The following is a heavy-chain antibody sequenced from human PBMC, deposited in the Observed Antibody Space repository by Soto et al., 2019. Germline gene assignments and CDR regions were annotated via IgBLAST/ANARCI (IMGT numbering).Heavy chain of an antibody. CDR1: GFSFSSFA. CDR2: ISGSDGKT. J-gene: IGHJ4*01. Sequence: GGSLRLSRTTSGFSFSSFAITWVRQAPEKGLEWVATISGSDGKTYYADSVKGRFSISRDTSRNTLYLQMNSLRADDTAIYYCANLSYLDYWRHGPPVTVSS. V-gene: IGHV3-23*01. D-gene: IGHD3-9*01. CDR3: ANLSYLDY.